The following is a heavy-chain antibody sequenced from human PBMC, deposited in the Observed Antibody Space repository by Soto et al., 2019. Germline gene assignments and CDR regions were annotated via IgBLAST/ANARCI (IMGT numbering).Heavy chain of an antibody. Sequence: EVQLLESGGGLVQPGGSLRLSCAVSGFTFSNSAMSWVRQAPGKGLEWVSAMSGSGTNAYYANSVKGRFTISRDHSKNTLSLQMNSLRVEDTALYYCAKGGCSGGSCYYMDVWGKGTTVTVSS. J-gene: IGHJ6*03. CDR2: MSGSGTNA. D-gene: IGHD2-15*01. CDR1: GFTFSNSA. V-gene: IGHV3-23*01. CDR3: AKGGCSGGSCYYMDV.